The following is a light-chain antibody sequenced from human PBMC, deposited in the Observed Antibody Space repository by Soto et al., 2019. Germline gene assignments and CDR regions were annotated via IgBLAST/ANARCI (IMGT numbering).Light chain of an antibody. Sequence: EIVMTQSPATLSVSPGERSSLSGRASQSVGRTLAWYQQTDGQAPRLLIYGASTRATGIPARFSGSGSGTEFTLTISSLQSEDFAVYSCQQYTNWPYTFGQGTKLEIK. CDR3: QQYTNWPYT. CDR2: GAS. J-gene: IGKJ2*01. CDR1: QSVGRT. V-gene: IGKV3-15*01.